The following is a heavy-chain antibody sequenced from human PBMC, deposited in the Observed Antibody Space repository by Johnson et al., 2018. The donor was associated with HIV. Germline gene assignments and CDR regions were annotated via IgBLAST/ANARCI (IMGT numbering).Heavy chain of an antibody. CDR1: GFTFDDYG. J-gene: IGHJ3*02. Sequence: VQLVESGGGVVRPGGSLRLSCAASGFTFDDYGMSWVRQAPGKGLEWVSGINWNGGSTGYADSVKGRFTISRDNAKNSLYLQMNSLRAEDTAVYYCARDAPNFVHSSGVRDDAFDIWGPGTMVTVSS. CDR2: INWNGGST. CDR3: ARDAPNFVHSSGVRDDAFDI. V-gene: IGHV3-20*04. D-gene: IGHD3-22*01.